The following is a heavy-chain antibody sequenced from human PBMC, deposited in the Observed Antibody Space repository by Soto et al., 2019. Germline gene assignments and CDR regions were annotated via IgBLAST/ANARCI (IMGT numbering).Heavy chain of an antibody. V-gene: IGHV3-30*18. CDR1: GFTFSSYG. J-gene: IGHJ4*02. D-gene: IGHD6-13*01. Sequence: QVQLVESGGGVVQPGRSLRLSCAASGFTFSSYGMHWVRQAPGKGLEWVAVISYHGSNIYYADSVKGRFTISRDNSKNPLYLQMNRLRAEDTAVYYCAKDGLGIAAAGGLDYWGQGTLVTVSS. CDR3: AKDGLGIAAAGGLDY. CDR2: ISYHGSNI.